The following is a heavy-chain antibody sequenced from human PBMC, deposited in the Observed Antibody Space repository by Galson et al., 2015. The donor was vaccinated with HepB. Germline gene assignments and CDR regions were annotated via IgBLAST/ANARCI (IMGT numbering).Heavy chain of an antibody. CDR1: GFTLGDYA. D-gene: IGHD6-13*01. V-gene: IGHV3-49*03. CDR2: IGRRAYGGTT. Sequence: SLRLSCAPSGFTLGDYAMSWFRQAPGKGLEWVSFIGRRAYGGTTKYAASVKGRFTISRDDSKSIAYLQMNSLKTEDTAVYYCQIGIIEAGGSFDYWGQGTLVTVSS. CDR3: QIGIIEAGGSFDY. J-gene: IGHJ4*02.